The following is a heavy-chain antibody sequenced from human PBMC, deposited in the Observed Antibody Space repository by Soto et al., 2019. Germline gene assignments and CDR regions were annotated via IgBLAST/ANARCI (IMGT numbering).Heavy chain of an antibody. CDR3: AADPPVYDFWSGYYTGGRGMDV. V-gene: IGHV1-58*01. J-gene: IGHJ6*02. Sequence: QMQLVQSGPEVKKPGTSVKVSCKASGFTFTSSAVQWVRQARRQRLEWIGWIVVGSGNTNYAQKFQERVTITRDMSTSTAYMELSSLRSEDTAVYYCAADPPVYDFWSGYYTGGRGMDVWGQGTTVTVSS. D-gene: IGHD3-3*01. CDR1: GFTFTSSA. CDR2: IVVGSGNT.